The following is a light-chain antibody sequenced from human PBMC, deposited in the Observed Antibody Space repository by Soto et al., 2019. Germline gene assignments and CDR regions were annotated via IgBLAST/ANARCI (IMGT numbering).Light chain of an antibody. CDR1: SSDVGGYNY. CDR3: SSYTSSTTRV. Sequence: QSALTQPASVSGSPGQSITISCTGTSSDVGGYNYVSWYQQYPGKAPKVLIYDVNKRPSGVSTRFSGSKSGNTASLTISGLRPEDEADYYCSSYTSSTTRVFGTGTKLTVL. CDR2: DVN. J-gene: IGLJ1*01. V-gene: IGLV2-14*03.